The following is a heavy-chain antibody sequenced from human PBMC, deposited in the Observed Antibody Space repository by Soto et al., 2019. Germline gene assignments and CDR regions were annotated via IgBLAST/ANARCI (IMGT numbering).Heavy chain of an antibody. V-gene: IGHV4-61*01. CDR1: GGAVYAIYYY. D-gene: IGHD5-18*01. J-gene: IGHJ5*02. CDR3: AKDSGYNYGYFRWFDP. CDR2: IFYSGST. Sequence: SDTLSLTCTVSGGAVYAIYYYWSWIRQPPGKGLEWIGHIFYSGSTNYNPALKSRVTISVDTSKSQFSLKLSSVTAADTAVYYCAKDSGYNYGYFRWFDPWGQGTLVTVSS.